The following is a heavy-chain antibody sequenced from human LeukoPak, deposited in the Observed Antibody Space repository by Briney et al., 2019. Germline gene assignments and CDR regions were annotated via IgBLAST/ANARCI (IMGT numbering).Heavy chain of an antibody. V-gene: IGHV3-23*01. CDR1: GFTFSSYS. Sequence: GGSLRLSCAASGFTFSSYSMNWVRQAPGKGLEWVSGISGSGGSTHYADSVKGRFTISRDNSKNTLYLQVNSLRAEDTALYYCAKDQTPYGSGSYSPIDYWGQGTLVTVSS. CDR2: ISGSGGST. D-gene: IGHD3-10*01. CDR3: AKDQTPYGSGSYSPIDY. J-gene: IGHJ4*02.